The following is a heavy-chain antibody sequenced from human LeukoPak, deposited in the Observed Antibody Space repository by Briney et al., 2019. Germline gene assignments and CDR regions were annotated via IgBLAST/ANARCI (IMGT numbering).Heavy chain of an antibody. D-gene: IGHD1-7*01. Sequence: ASVKVSCKASNYTFSSYGINWVRQAPGQGLEWMGWMNPNSGNTGYAQKFQGRVTMTRNTSISTAYMELSSLRSEDTAVYYCARKRNYGPNWFDPWGQGTLVTVSS. CDR2: MNPNSGNT. CDR1: NYTFSSYG. CDR3: ARKRNYGPNWFDP. J-gene: IGHJ5*02. V-gene: IGHV1-8*02.